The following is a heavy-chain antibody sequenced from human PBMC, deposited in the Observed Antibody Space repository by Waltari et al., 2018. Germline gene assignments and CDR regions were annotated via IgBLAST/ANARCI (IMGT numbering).Heavy chain of an antibody. CDR3: ARSHLLIYGMDV. J-gene: IGHJ6*02. CDR2: IIPIFGTA. V-gene: IGHV1-69*05. Sequence: QVQLVQSGAEVKKPGSSVTVSCKASGGTFSSYAISWVRQAPGQGLEWMGGIIPIFGTANYAQKFQGRVTITTDESTSTAYMELSSLRSEDTAVYYCARSHLLIYGMDVWGQGTTVTVSS. CDR1: GGTFSSYA. D-gene: IGHD3-10*01.